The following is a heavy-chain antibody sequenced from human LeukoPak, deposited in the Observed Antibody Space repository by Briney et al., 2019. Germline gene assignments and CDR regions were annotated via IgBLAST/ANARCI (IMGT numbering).Heavy chain of an antibody. J-gene: IGHJ5*02. CDR2: ISSSSSYI. D-gene: IGHD3-10*01. Sequence: KSGGPLRLSCAASGFTFSSYSMNWVRQAPGKGLEWVSSISSSSSYIYYADSVKGRFTISRDNAKNSLYLQMDSLRAEDTAVYYCARDRFGEFDPWGQGTLVTVSS. CDR1: GFTFSSYS. V-gene: IGHV3-21*01. CDR3: ARDRFGEFDP.